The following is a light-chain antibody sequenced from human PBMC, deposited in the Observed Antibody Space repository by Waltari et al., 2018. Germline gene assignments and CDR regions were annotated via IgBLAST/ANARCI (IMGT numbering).Light chain of an antibody. CDR3: SSYAGTNNVV. Sequence: QSALTQPPSASGSPGQSVTISCTATSSDVGGFNYVSWYQQHPGKAPKLMIYEVSKRPSGVPDRFSGSKAVNTASLTVSGLQAEDEGDYYCSSYAGTNNVVFGGGTKLTVL. J-gene: IGLJ2*01. V-gene: IGLV2-8*01. CDR1: SSDVGGFNY. CDR2: EVS.